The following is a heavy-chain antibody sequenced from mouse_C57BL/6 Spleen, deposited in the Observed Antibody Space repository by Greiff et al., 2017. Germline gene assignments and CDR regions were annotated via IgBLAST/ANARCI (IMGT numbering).Heavy chain of an antibody. CDR2: INPSSGYT. Sequence: QVHVKQSGAELAKPGASVKLSCKASGYTFTSYWMHWVKQRPGQGLEWIGYINPSSGYTKYNQKFKDKATLTADKSSSTAYMQLSSLTYEDSAVYYCARWYSNDAMDYWGQGTSVTVSS. V-gene: IGHV1-7*01. J-gene: IGHJ4*01. CDR1: GYTFTSYW. CDR3: ARWYSNDAMDY. D-gene: IGHD2-5*01.